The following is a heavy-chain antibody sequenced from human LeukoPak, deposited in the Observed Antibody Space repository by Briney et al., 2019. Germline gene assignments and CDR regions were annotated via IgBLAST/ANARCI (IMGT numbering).Heavy chain of an antibody. D-gene: IGHD5-12*01. Sequence: PGGSLRLSCAASGFTVNSNFMSWVRQAPGKGLEWVSVIYSGGSTYYADSVKGRFTISRDNSKNTLFLQVNSLRAEDAAVYYCAKDADGPGGGYDYLGAFDIWGQGTMVTVSS. CDR1: GFTVNSNF. J-gene: IGHJ3*02. V-gene: IGHV3-66*01. CDR2: IYSGGST. CDR3: AKDADGPGGGYDYLGAFDI.